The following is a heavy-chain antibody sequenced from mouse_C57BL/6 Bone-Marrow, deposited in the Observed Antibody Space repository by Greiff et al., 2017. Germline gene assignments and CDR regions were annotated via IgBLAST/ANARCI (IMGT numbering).Heavy chain of an antibody. D-gene: IGHD2-1*01. J-gene: IGHJ3*01. CDR2: IYPRSGNT. Sequence: QVQLQQSGAELARPGASVKLSCKASGYTFTSYGISWVKQRTGQGLEWIGEIYPRSGNTYYNEKFKGKATLTADKSSSTAYMELRSLTSEDSAVYFCARLRYGNYEFAYWGQGTLVTVSA. V-gene: IGHV1-81*01. CDR1: GYTFTSYG. CDR3: ARLRYGNYEFAY.